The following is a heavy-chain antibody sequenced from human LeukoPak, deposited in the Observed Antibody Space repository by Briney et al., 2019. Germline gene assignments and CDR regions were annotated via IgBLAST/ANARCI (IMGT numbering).Heavy chain of an antibody. CDR3: ARDGAAVAGGPLRY. CDR2: IIPIFGTA. V-gene: IGHV1-69*05. CDR1: GGTFSSYA. J-gene: IGHJ4*02. Sequence: GASVKVSCKASGGTFSSYAISWVRQAPGQGLEWMGRIIPIFGTANYAQKFQGRVTITTDESTRTAYMELSSLRSEDTAVYYCARDGAAVAGGPLRYWGQGTLVTVSS. D-gene: IGHD6-19*01.